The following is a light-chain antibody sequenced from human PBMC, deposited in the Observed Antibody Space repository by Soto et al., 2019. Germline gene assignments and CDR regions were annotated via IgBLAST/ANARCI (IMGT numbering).Light chain of an antibody. CDR2: DVN. CDR3: CSYAGSYTFVV. J-gene: IGLJ1*01. CDR1: SSDVGGYDY. Sequence: QSALTQPASVSGSPGQSITISCTGTSSDVGGYDYVSWYQQLPGKAPKLLIYDVNKRPSGVPDRFSGSKSGNTASLTISGLQAEDEADYYCCSYAGSYTFVVFGTGTKVTVL. V-gene: IGLV2-11*01.